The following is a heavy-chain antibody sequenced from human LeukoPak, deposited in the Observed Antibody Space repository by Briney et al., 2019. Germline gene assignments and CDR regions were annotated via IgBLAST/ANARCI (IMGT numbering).Heavy chain of an antibody. CDR2: INPSGGST. V-gene: IGHV1-46*01. CDR3: ARVARIQLWPRASYYYGMDV. CDR1: GYTFTSYY. J-gene: IGHJ6*02. D-gene: IGHD5-18*01. Sequence: ASVKVSCKASGYTFTSYYMHWVRQAPGQGLEWMGIINPSGGSTSYAQKFQGRVTMTRDTSTSTVYMELSSLRSEDTAVYYCARVARIQLWPRASYYYGMDVWGQGTTVTVSS.